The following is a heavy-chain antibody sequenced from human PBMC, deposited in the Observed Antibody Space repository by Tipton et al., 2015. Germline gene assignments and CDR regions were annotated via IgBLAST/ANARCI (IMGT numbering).Heavy chain of an antibody. Sequence: TLSLTCTVSGGSISTGGYYWSWIRQPPGKGLEWIGSIYYSGSTFYSPSLESRVTMSVDTSKNQFSLRLSSVTAADTAVYYCARVESTGWYCDYWGQGTLVTVPS. CDR2: IYYSGST. CDR3: ARVESTGWYCDY. V-gene: IGHV4-39*07. D-gene: IGHD6-19*01. J-gene: IGHJ4*02. CDR1: GGSISTGGYY.